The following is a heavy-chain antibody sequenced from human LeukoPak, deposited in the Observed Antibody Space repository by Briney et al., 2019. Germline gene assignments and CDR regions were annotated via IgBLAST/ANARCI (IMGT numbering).Heavy chain of an antibody. D-gene: IGHD6-19*01. CDR3: AKGGIAVAGTWFDP. J-gene: IGHJ5*02. Sequence: GGSLRLSCAASGFTFSNFGIHWVRQAPGKGLEWVSFIVFDGSKKFYADSVKGRFIISRDNSKNTVYLQMNTLRAEDTALYYCAKGGIAVAGTWFDPWGQGTLVTVSS. CDR1: GFTFSNFG. CDR2: IVFDGSKK. V-gene: IGHV3-30*02.